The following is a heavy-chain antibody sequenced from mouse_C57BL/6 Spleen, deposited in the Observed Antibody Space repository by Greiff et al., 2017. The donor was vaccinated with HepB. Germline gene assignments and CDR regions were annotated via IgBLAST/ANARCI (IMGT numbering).Heavy chain of an antibody. CDR3: ARDIDYGSRPWYFDV. CDR1: GFTFSSYA. D-gene: IGHD1-1*01. CDR2: ISDGGSYT. Sequence: EVKLMESGGGLVKPGGSLKLSCAASGFTFSSYAMSWVRQTPEKRLEWVATISDGGSYTYYPDNVKGRFTISRDNAKNNLYLQMSHLKSEDTAMYYCARDIDYGSRPWYFDVWGTGTTVTVSS. V-gene: IGHV5-4*03. J-gene: IGHJ1*03.